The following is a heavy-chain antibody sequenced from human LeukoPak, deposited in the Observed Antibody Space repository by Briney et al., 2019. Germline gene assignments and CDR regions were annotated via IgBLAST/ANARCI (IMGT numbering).Heavy chain of an antibody. CDR2: IIPIFGTA. CDR1: GGTFSSYA. J-gene: IGHJ4*02. Sequence: GASVKVSCKASGGTFSSYAISWVRQAPGQGLEWMGRIIPIFGTANYAQKFQGRVTITTDESTSTAYMELSSLRSEDTAVYYCARDKYSSSSEPDYFDYRGQGTLVTVSS. V-gene: IGHV1-69*05. D-gene: IGHD6-6*01. CDR3: ARDKYSSSSEPDYFDY.